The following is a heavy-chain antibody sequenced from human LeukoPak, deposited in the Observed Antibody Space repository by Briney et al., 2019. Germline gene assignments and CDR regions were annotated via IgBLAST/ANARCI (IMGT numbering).Heavy chain of an antibody. CDR3: AKDAHSLRLGY. CDR2: ISSDGRNK. D-gene: IGHD5-18*01. J-gene: IGHJ4*02. V-gene: IGHV3-30*18. Sequence: GGSLGLSCAASGFTFSSYAMHWVRQAPGKGLEWIGVISSDGRNKFYADSVKGRFTISRDDFTNTLYLQMNSLSAEDTAIYYCAKDAHSLRLGYWGQGTPVTVSS. CDR1: GFTFSSYA.